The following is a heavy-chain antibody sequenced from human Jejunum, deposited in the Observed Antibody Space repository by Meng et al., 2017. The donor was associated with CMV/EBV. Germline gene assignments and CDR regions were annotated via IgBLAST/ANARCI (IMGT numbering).Heavy chain of an antibody. Sequence: SGGLISNYYCSWIRQPPGKGLEWIGYIFYRQSAYYSPSLKSRVTISVDTSKNLCSLRLDSVTAADTAVYYCVGTLYPQWKLNLFDPWGQGTLVTVSS. CDR3: VGTLYPQWKLNLFDP. CDR2: IFYRQSA. J-gene: IGHJ5*02. D-gene: IGHD2-21*01. CDR1: GGLISNYY. V-gene: IGHV4-59*01.